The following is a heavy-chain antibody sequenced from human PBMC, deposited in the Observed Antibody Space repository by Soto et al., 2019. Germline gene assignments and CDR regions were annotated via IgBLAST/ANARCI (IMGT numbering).Heavy chain of an antibody. CDR1: GFTLSSYE. CDR3: ARGLMGGMDV. CDR2: ISSSGSTI. J-gene: IGHJ6*02. V-gene: IGHV3-48*03. Sequence: WGSLRLSCAASGFTLSSYEMNWVRQTPGKGLEWVSYISSSGSTIYYADSVKGRFTISRDNAKNSLYLQMNSLRAEDTAVYYCARGLMGGMDVWGQGPTVTVSS.